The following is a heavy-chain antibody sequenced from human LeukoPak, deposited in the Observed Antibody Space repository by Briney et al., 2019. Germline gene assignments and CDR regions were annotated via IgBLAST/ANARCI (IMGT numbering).Heavy chain of an antibody. V-gene: IGHV3-23*01. J-gene: IGHJ3*02. CDR2: ISSSGGST. CDR3: AREHTYYYGSGSRAFDI. D-gene: IGHD3-10*01. CDR1: GFTFSDYA. Sequence: PGGSLRLSCAASGFTFSDYAMNWVRQAPGKGLEWVSAISSSGGSTYYADSVKGRFTISRDNSKNTLYLQMNSLRAEDTAVYYCAREHTYYYGSGSRAFDIWGQGTMVTVSS.